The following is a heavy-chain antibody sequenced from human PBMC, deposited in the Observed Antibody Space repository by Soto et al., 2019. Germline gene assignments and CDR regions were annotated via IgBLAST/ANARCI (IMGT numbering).Heavy chain of an antibody. J-gene: IGHJ5*02. CDR3: ARNKGDYYPFDP. CDR1: GFTFSSYA. Sequence: GGSLRLSCAASGFTFSSYAMNWVRQAPGKGLEWVSVISGSDSSTYYADSVKGRFTISRDNSKNTLYVQMNSLRAEDTAVYYCARNKGDYYPFDPWGQGTLVTVSS. CDR2: ISGSDSST. D-gene: IGHD3-10*01. V-gene: IGHV3-23*01.